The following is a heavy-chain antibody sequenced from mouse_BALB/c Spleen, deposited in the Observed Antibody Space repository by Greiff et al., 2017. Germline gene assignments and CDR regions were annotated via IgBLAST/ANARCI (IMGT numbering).Heavy chain of an antibody. CDR1: GYSITSDYA. J-gene: IGHJ3*01. Sequence: VQLKESGPGLVKPSQSLSLTCTVTGYSITSDYAWNWIRQFPGNKLEWMGYISYSGSTSYNPSLKSRISITRDTSKNQFFLQLNSVTTEDTATYYCARGRIYYGNFPWFAYWGQGTLVTVSA. CDR2: ISYSGST. D-gene: IGHD2-1*01. V-gene: IGHV3-2*02. CDR3: ARGRIYYGNFPWFAY.